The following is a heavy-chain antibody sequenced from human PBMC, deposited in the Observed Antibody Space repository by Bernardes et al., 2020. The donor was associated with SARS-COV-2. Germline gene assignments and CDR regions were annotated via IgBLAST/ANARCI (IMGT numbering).Heavy chain of an antibody. CDR3: ARGLGFGELLLYAFDI. J-gene: IGHJ3*02. V-gene: IGHV1-2*02. D-gene: IGHD3-10*01. CDR2: INPNSGGT. Sequence: ASVKVSCKGSGYTFTDYHMHWVRQAPGQGLEWMGWINPNSGGTNYAQKFQGRVTMTRDTSISTAYMELSRLRSDDTAVYYCARGLGFGELLLYAFDIWGQGTMVTVSS. CDR1: GYTFTDYH.